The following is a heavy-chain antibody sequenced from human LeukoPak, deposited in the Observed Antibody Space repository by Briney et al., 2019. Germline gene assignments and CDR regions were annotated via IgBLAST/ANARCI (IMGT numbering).Heavy chain of an antibody. J-gene: IGHJ6*03. CDR3: ARCGSILRSPNYYYYMDV. V-gene: IGHV4-34*01. CDR1: GGSFSGYY. Sequence: SETLSLTCAVYGGSFSGYYWSWIRQPPGKGLEWIGEINHSGSTNYNPSLKSRVTISVDTSKNQFSLELSSVSAADTAVYYCARCGSILRSPNYYYYMDVWGKGTTVTVSS. CDR2: INHSGST. D-gene: IGHD5-12*01.